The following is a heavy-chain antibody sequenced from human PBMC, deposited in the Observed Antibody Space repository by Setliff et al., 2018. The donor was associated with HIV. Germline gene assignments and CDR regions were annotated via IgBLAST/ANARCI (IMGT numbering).Heavy chain of an antibody. J-gene: IGHJ4*02. V-gene: IGHV4-31*03. CDR1: GVSISSGGYY. CDR2: ISSLGST. CDR3: ARLEKLDDISYFDY. D-gene: IGHD3-3*02. Sequence: SETLSLTCTVSGVSISSGGYYWNWIRQHPGKGLEWIGYISSLGSTYYNPSLKSRITMSVDTSQNQVSLKLSSVTAADTAVYFCARLEKLDDISYFDYWGQGTLVTVSS.